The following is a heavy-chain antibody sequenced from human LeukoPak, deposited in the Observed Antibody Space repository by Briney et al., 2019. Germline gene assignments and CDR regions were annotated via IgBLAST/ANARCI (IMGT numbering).Heavy chain of an antibody. V-gene: IGHV4-59*01. J-gene: IGHJ6*03. D-gene: IGHD5-12*01. Sequence: SETLSLTCTVSGGSISSYYWSWIRQPPGKGLEWIGYIHYSGSNHYNPSLKSRVTISVDTSKNQVSLKLRSVTAADTAVYYCARTTEGYAGGPGYSYYYYMDVWGKGTTVTISS. CDR1: GGSISSYY. CDR3: ARTTEGYAGGPGYSYYYYMDV. CDR2: IHYSGSN.